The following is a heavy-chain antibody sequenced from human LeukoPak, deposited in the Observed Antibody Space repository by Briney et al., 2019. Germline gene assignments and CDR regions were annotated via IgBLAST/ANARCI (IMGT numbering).Heavy chain of an antibody. V-gene: IGHV4-59*01. J-gene: IGHJ4*02. D-gene: IGHD3-22*01. Sequence: SETLSLTCTVSGGSISSYYWSWIRQPPGKGLEWIGYIYYSGSTNYNLSLKSRVTISVDTSKNQFSLKLNSVTAADTAVYYCARGGYYYDSSGYYYGYFDYWGQGTLVTVSS. CDR1: GGSISSYY. CDR3: ARGGYYYDSSGYYYGYFDY. CDR2: IYYSGST.